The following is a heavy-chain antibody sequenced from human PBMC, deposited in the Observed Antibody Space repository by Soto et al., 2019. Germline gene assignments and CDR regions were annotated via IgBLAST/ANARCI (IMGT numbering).Heavy chain of an antibody. CDR1: GGSISSYY. V-gene: IGHV4-4*07. CDR2: IYTSGST. D-gene: IGHD2-2*01. CDR3: ASGRRYCSSTSCYSRWGSVGWYFDL. J-gene: IGHJ2*01. Sequence: QVQLQESGPGLVKPSETLSLTCTVSGGSISSYYWSWIRQPAGKGLEWIGRIYTSGSTNYNPSLKSRVTMSVDTSKNQFSLKLSSVTAADTAVYYCASGRRYCSSTSCYSRWGSVGWYFDLWGRGTLVTVSS.